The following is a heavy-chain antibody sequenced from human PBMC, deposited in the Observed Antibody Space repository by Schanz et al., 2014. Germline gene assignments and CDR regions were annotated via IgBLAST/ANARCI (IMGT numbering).Heavy chain of an antibody. CDR1: GFTFSSYA. Sequence: EGQLVESGGGVVQPGRSLRLSCAASGFTFSSYAMHWVRQAPGKGLEWVSSISSSSSYIYYADSVKGRFTISRDNAKNSLYLQMNSLRAEDTAVYYCAREQIMAAAGLVDYWGHGTLVTVSS. V-gene: IGHV3-21*04. D-gene: IGHD6-13*01. CDR3: AREQIMAAAGLVDY. CDR2: ISSSSSYI. J-gene: IGHJ4*01.